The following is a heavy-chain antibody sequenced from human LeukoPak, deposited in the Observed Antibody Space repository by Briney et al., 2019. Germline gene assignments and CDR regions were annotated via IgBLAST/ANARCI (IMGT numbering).Heavy chain of an antibody. CDR1: GFTFSSYG. Sequence: GGSLRLSCAASGFTFSSYGMHWVRQAPGKGLEWVAFIRYDGSNKYYADSVKGRFTISRDNSKNTLYLHMNSLRAEDTAVYYCTKLGLVDPIAIPWGQGTLVTVSS. V-gene: IGHV3-30*02. D-gene: IGHD2-21*01. J-gene: IGHJ5*02. CDR2: IRYDGSNK. CDR3: TKLGLVDPIAIP.